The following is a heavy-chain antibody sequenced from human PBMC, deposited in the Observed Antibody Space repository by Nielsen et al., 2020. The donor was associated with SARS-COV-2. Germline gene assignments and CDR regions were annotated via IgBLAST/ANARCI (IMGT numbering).Heavy chain of an antibody. Sequence: SVKVSCKASGYTFTSYGISWVRQAPGQGLEWMGGIIPIFGTANYAQKFQGRVTITADESTSTAYMELSSLRSEDTAVYYCARSDKGSYYYYYYMDVWGKGTTVTVSS. V-gene: IGHV1-69*13. CDR3: ARSDKGSYYYYYYMDV. D-gene: IGHD3-9*01. J-gene: IGHJ6*03. CDR2: IIPIFGTA. CDR1: GYTFTSYG.